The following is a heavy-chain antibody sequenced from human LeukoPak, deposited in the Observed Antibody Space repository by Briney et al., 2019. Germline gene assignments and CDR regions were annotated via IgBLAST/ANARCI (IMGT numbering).Heavy chain of an antibody. Sequence: SETLSLTCTVSGGSISSYYWSWIRQPPGKGLEWIGYIYYSGSTNYNPSLKSRVTISVDTPKNQFSLKLSSVTAADTAVYYCARGLSHDFWSGYKPTGFDYWGQGTLVTVSS. D-gene: IGHD3-3*01. J-gene: IGHJ4*02. CDR2: IYYSGST. CDR1: GGSISSYY. V-gene: IGHV4-59*01. CDR3: ARGLSHDFWSGYKPTGFDY.